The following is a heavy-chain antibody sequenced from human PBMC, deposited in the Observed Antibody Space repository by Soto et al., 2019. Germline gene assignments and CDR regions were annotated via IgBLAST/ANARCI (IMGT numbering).Heavy chain of an antibody. D-gene: IGHD5-18*01. CDR2: IYYGGST. CDR1: GGSISSYY. CDR3: ARGRLQLRCPDY. V-gene: IGHV4-59*01. J-gene: IGHJ4*02. Sequence: QVQLQESGPGLVKPSETLSLTCTVSGGSISSYYWSWIRQPPGKGLEWIGDIYYGGSTNYNPSLKSRVTISVDTAQNHFSRKLSSVTAADTAVYYCARGRLQLRCPDYWGQGSLVTVSS.